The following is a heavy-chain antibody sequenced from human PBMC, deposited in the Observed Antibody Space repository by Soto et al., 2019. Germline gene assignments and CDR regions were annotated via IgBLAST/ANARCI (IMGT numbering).Heavy chain of an antibody. CDR2: ISFDGSNN. J-gene: IGHJ4*02. CDR3: TRVRYSGGYLDY. V-gene: IGHV3-30*09. CDR1: GFSFSTFE. D-gene: IGHD1-26*01. Sequence: QVQLVESGGGVVQPGRSLRISCAASGFSFSTFEMRWVRQAPGKGLEWVAAISFDGSNNYYADSVRGRFASSRDNSENTLYLQMNSLRAEDTAVYYCTRVRYSGGYLDYWGQGTLVTVSS.